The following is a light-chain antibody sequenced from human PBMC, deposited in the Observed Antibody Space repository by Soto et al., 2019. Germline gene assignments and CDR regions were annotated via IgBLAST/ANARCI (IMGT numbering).Light chain of an antibody. CDR1: SSDVGAYNY. Sequence: QSALTQPASVSGSPGQSITISCTGTSSDVGAYNYVCWYQQHPGKAPKLMIWDVYNRPSGVSHRFSGSKSGNTASLTIFGLQAEDEADYYCSSFTTRSSYVFGTGTKVTVL. CDR2: DVY. V-gene: IGLV2-14*01. J-gene: IGLJ1*01. CDR3: SSFTTRSSYV.